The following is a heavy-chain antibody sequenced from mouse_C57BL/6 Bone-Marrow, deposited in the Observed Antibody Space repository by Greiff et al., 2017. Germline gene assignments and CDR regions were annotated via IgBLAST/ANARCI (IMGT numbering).Heavy chain of an antibody. D-gene: IGHD1-2*01. V-gene: IGHV5-9-1*02. CDR1: GFTFSSYS. CDR3: TSDRLPFPAWCTY. J-gene: IGHJ3*01. CDR2: ISRGGDYI. Sequence: EVKLQESGQGLVQPGASLKLSCASSGFTFSSYSMSLVRQTPEKSLEWVAYISRGGDYIYYADPVKGRFPISRDNARNTLYLQMSSLQSEDTAMYYCTSDRLPFPAWCTYWGQGTLVTVSA.